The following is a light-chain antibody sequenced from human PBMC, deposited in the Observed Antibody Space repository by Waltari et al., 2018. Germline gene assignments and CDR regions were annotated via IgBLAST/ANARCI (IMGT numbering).Light chain of an antibody. CDR3: GSWDSSLGIGV. CDR2: EDN. Sequence: QSVLTQAPSVSAAPGQTVTISCSGTTHNIGNNYVSWYQQLPGAAPKIVIYEDNRRPSGIPDRFSGSKSGASATLGITGLQTGDEADYYCGSWDSSLGIGVLGGGTRLTVL. J-gene: IGLJ3*02. V-gene: IGLV1-51*01. CDR1: THNIGNNY.